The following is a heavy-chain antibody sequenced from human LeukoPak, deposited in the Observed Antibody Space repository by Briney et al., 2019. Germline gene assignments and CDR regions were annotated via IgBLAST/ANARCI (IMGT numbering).Heavy chain of an antibody. Sequence: GGSLRLSCAASGFTFSIYWMTWVRQAPGKGLEWVANIRQDGSEKYYVDSVKGRFTISRDNAKNSLYLQMNSLRAEDTAVYYCASPGSYYYDSSGNRGIFGYWGQGTLVTVSS. J-gene: IGHJ4*02. V-gene: IGHV3-7*01. D-gene: IGHD3-22*01. CDR3: ASPGSYYYDSSGNRGIFGY. CDR1: GFTFSIYW. CDR2: IRQDGSEK.